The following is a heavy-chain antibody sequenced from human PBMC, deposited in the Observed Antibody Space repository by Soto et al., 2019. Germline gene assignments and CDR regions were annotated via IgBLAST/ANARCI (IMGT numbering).Heavy chain of an antibody. D-gene: IGHD3-3*01. CDR2: MNPNSGNT. J-gene: IGHJ5*02. CDR1: GYTFTSYD. CDR3: ARGQGDFWSAYLRGFDP. V-gene: IGHV1-8*01. Sequence: QVQLVQSGAEVKKPGASVKVSCKASGYTFTSYDINWVRQATGQGLEWMGWMNPNSGNTGYAQKFQGRVTMTRNTSISTAYMELSSLRSEDTAVYYCARGQGDFWSAYLRGFDPWGQGTLVTVSS.